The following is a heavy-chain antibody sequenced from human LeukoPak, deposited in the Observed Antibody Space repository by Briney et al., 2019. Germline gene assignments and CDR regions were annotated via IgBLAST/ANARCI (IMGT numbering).Heavy chain of an antibody. Sequence: NTSETLSLTCAVYGGSFSGYYWSWIRQPPGKGLEWIGEINHSRSTNYNPSLKSRVTISVDTSKNQFSLKLSSVTAADTAVYYCARAPRKRIAAAGTVYYGMDVWGQGTPVTVSS. J-gene: IGHJ6*02. CDR1: GGSFSGYY. D-gene: IGHD6-13*01. V-gene: IGHV4-34*01. CDR2: INHSRST. CDR3: ARAPRKRIAAAGTVYYGMDV.